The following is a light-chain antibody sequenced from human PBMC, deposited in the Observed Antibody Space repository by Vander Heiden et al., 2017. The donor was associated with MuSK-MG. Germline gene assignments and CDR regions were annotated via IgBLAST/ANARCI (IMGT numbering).Light chain of an antibody. J-gene: IGKJ1*01. CDR2: LGS. CDR1: QSLLHSNGYNY. CDR3: RQGLQTPWT. V-gene: IGKV2-28*01. Sequence: IVMTQSPLSPPVTPGEPASISCRSSQSLLHSNGYNYLDWYLQKPGQSPQLLIYLGSNRASGVPDRFSGSGSGTDFTLKISRVEAEDVGVYHCRQGLQTPWTFGQGTKVEIK.